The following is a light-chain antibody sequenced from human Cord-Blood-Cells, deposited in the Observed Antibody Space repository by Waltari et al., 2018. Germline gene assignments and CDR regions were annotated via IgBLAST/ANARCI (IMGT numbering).Light chain of an antibody. V-gene: IGLV2-14*01. Sequence: QSALTQPASVSGSPGQSITISCTGTSSDVGGYDYVSWYQPHPGKAPKLMIYDVSNRPSGVSNRFAGSKAGNTASLTISGLQAECEADYYCSSYTSSSISYVFGTGTKVTVL. CDR1: SSDVGGYDY. J-gene: IGLJ1*01. CDR3: SSYTSSSISYV. CDR2: DVS.